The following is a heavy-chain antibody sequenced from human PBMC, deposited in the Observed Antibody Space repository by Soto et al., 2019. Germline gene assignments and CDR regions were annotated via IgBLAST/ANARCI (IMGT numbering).Heavy chain of an antibody. CDR2: INPSGGST. J-gene: IGHJ4*02. V-gene: IGHV1-46*01. Sequence: QVQLVQSGAEVKKPGASVKVSCKASGYTFTSYYMHWVRQAPGQGLEWMGIINPSGGSTSYAQKFQGTVTMTRDTTTSTVYMELSILRSEDTTVYYCARKYRYDFWSGHHDYWGQGTLVTVST. CDR1: GYTFTSYY. D-gene: IGHD3-3*01. CDR3: ARKYRYDFWSGHHDY.